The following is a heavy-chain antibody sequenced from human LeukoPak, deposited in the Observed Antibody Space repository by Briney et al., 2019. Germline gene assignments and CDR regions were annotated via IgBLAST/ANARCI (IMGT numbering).Heavy chain of an antibody. CDR2: INHSGST. V-gene: IGHV4-34*01. CDR3: ARGLPRRIAARRTVCAFDI. Sequence: PSETLSLTCAVYGGSFSGYHWSWIRQPPGKGLEWIGEINHSGSTNYNPSLKSRVTISVDTSKNQFSLKLSSVTAADTAVYYCARGLPRRIAARRTVCAFDIWGQGTMVTVSS. J-gene: IGHJ3*02. CDR1: GGSFSGYH. D-gene: IGHD6-6*01.